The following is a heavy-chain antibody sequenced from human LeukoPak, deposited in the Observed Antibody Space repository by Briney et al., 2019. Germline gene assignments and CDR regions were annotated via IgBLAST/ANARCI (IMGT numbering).Heavy chain of an antibody. CDR1: GFTFSSYW. D-gene: IGHD5-18*01. CDR2: INHNGNVN. J-gene: IGHJ4*02. V-gene: IGHV3-7*03. Sequence: AGGSLRLSCAASGFTFSSYWMNWARQAPGKGLEWVASINHNGNVNYYVDSVKGRFTISRDNSKNTLYLQMNSLRAEGTAVYYCASRDTAFDYWGQGTLVPVSS. CDR3: ASRDTAFDY.